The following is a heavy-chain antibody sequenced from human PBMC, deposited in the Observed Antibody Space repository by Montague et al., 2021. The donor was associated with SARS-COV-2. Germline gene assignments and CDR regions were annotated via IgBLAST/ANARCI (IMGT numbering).Heavy chain of an antibody. CDR2: TYTSGST. D-gene: IGHD2-2*01. V-gene: IGHV4-4*07. J-gene: IGHJ5*02. Sequence: SETLSLTCTVSGGSISSYYWNWIRQSAGKGLEWIGRTYTSGSTNFNPSLKSRVTMSVDTSKNQFSLKLSSVTAADTAVYYCARDVGVPLAPPYSWFDPWGQGTLVTVSS. CDR3: ARDVGVPLAPPYSWFDP. CDR1: GGSISSYY.